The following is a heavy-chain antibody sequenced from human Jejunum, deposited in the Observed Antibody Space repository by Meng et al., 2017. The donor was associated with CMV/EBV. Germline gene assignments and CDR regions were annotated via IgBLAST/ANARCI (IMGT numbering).Heavy chain of an antibody. Sequence: VASGFTFSSSSMHWVRQAPGKGLEWVTLMSNNGDNIQYIDSVKGRFTISRDNSKNTLYLQMNSVRAEDTAVYYCAKGTGPGAYLVDKWGQGTLVTVSS. CDR3: AKGTGPGAYLVDK. D-gene: IGHD3-10*01. CDR1: GFTFSSSS. J-gene: IGHJ4*02. CDR2: MSNNGDNI. V-gene: IGHV3-30-3*02.